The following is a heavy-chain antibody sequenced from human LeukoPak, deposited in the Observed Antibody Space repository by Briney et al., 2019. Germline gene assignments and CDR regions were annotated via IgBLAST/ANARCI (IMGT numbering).Heavy chain of an antibody. CDR2: IYTSGST. CDR3: AREGIFGVVTPFDY. V-gene: IGHV4-61*02. J-gene: IGHJ4*02. CDR1: GGSISSGSYY. D-gene: IGHD3-3*01. Sequence: SETLSLTCTVSGGSISSGSYYWSWIRQPAGKGLEWIGRIYTSGSTNYNPSLKSRVTISVDTSKNQFSLKLSSVTAADTAVYYCAREGIFGVVTPFDYWGQGTLVTVSS.